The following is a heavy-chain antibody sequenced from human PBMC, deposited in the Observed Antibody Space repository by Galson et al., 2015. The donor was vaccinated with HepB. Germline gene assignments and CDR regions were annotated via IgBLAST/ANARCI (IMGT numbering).Heavy chain of an antibody. V-gene: IGHV3-74*01. D-gene: IGHD1-26*01. Sequence: SLRLSCAASGFTFSNYWMHWVRQAPGKGLVWVSRIHSDGSSTNYADSVKGRFTLSRDNAMNTVYLQMNSLRAEDTVVYYCAATVFSGSEAGDYWGQGTLVTVSS. J-gene: IGHJ4*02. CDR2: IHSDGSST. CDR1: GFTFSNYW. CDR3: AATVFSGSEAGDY.